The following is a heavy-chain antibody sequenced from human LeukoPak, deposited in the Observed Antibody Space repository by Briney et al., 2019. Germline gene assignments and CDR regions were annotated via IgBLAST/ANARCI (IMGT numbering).Heavy chain of an antibody. D-gene: IGHD6-13*01. CDR1: GGTFSSYA. CDR3: ARVGAAAGPFDY. J-gene: IGHJ4*02. V-gene: IGHV1-69*01. Sequence: SVKVSCKASGGTFSSYAISWVRQAPGQGLEWMGGIIPIFGTANYAQKFQGRVTITADESTSTAYMELSSLRSEDTAVYYYARVGAAAGPFDYWGQGTLVTVSS. CDR2: IIPIFGTA.